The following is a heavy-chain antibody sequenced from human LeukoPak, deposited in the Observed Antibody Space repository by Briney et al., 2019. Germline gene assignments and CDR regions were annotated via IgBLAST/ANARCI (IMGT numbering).Heavy chain of an antibody. D-gene: IGHD5-12*01. Sequence: PSETLSLTCTVSGGSISSGDYYWSWIRQHPGKGLEWIGYIHYSGSTYYNPSLKSRVSISVSTSNNRSSLQLSSVTAADTAVYYCARVIGYDQLDYWGQGTLVTVSS. CDR1: GGSISSGDYY. CDR3: ARVIGYDQLDY. CDR2: IHYSGST. V-gene: IGHV4-31*03. J-gene: IGHJ4*02.